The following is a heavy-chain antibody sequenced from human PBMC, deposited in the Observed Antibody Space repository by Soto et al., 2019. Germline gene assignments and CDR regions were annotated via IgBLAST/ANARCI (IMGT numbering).Heavy chain of an antibody. CDR3: ARSRITMVRGANWFDP. CDR2: INHSGST. V-gene: IGHV4-34*01. Sequence: SETLSLTCAVYGGSFSGYYWSWIRQPPGKGLEWIGEINHSGSTNYNPSLKSRVTISVDTSKNQFSLKLGSVTAADTAVYYCARSRITMVRGANWFDPWGQGTLVTVS. D-gene: IGHD3-10*01. CDR1: GGSFSGYY. J-gene: IGHJ5*02.